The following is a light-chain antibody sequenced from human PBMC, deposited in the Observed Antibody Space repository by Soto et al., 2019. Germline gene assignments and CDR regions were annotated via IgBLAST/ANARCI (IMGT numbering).Light chain of an antibody. Sequence: QSVLTQPPSVSAAPGQKVTISCSGSSSNIGNNYVFWYQQLPGTAPKLLIYDNDKRPSGIPDRFSGSKSGTSATLGITGLQTGDEDDYYCATWDRSLSVGVFVGGTQLTVL. J-gene: IGLJ2*01. CDR2: DND. V-gene: IGLV1-51*01. CDR3: ATWDRSLSVGV. CDR1: SSNIGNNY.